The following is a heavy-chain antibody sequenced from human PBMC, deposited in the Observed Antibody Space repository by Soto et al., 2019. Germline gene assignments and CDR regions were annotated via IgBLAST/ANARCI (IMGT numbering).Heavy chain of an antibody. CDR3: ARHLVGSTRGNFDY. CDR1: GYSFTSYW. D-gene: IGHD2-2*01. CDR2: IYPYDSDT. Sequence: GEALKISCKTSGYSFTSYWIGWVRQMPGKGMEWMGNIYPYDSDTRYSPSFQGQVTISADTSITTAYLQWSGLRASDTAMYFCARHLVGSTRGNFDYWGQGTLVTVSS. V-gene: IGHV5-51*01. J-gene: IGHJ4*01.